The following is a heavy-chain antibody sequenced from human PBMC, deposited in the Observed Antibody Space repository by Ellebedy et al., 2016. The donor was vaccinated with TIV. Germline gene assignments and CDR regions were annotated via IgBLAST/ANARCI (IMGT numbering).Heavy chain of an antibody. J-gene: IGHJ4*02. CDR3: ARPFGASAI. CDR1: GFTFSSYS. D-gene: IGHD3-10*01. Sequence: GGSLRLXXAASGFTFSSYSMNWVRQAPEKGLEWVSSISSSSSYIYYADSVKGRFTISRDNSKNTLYLQMNSLRAEDTAVYYCARPFGASAIWGQGTLVTVSS. V-gene: IGHV3-21*04. CDR2: ISSSSSYI.